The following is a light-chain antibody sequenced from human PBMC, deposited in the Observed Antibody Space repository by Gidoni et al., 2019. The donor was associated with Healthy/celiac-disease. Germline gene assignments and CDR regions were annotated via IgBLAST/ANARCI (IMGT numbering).Light chain of an antibody. CDR2: AAS. V-gene: IGKV1-NL1*01. CDR3: QQYYSTLLFT. CDR1: QAISNS. Sequence: DIQMTQSPSSLSASVGDRVTITCRASQAISNSLAWYQQKPGKAPKLLLYAASRLESGVPSRFSGSGSGTDYTLTISSLQPEDFATYYCQQYYSTLLFTFGPXTKVDIK. J-gene: IGKJ3*01.